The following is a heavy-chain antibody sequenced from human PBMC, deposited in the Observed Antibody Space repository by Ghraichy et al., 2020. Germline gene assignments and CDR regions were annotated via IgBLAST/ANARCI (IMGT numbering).Heavy chain of an antibody. CDR1: GFTFSSYA. CDR2: ISGSGGST. V-gene: IGHV3-23*01. J-gene: IGHJ4*02. Sequence: LSLTCAASGFTFSSYAMSWVRQAPGKGLEWVSAISGSGGSTYYADSVKGRFTISRDNSKNTLYLQMNSLRAEDTAVYYCAKDDSYGDYAIDYWGQGTLVTVSS. D-gene: IGHD4-17*01. CDR3: AKDDSYGDYAIDY.